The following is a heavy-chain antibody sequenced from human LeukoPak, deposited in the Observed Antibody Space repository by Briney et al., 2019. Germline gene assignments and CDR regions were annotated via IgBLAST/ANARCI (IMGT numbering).Heavy chain of an antibody. CDR1: GFTFSSYA. Sequence: PGGSLRLSCAASGFTFSSYAMHWVRQAPGKGLEWVAVISYDGSNKYYADSVKGRFTISRDNSKNTLYLQMNSLRPEDTAVYYCAREPYCGGDCSYFDSWGQGTLVTVSS. J-gene: IGHJ4*02. D-gene: IGHD2-21*02. CDR3: AREPYCGGDCSYFDS. CDR2: ISYDGSNK. V-gene: IGHV3-30-3*01.